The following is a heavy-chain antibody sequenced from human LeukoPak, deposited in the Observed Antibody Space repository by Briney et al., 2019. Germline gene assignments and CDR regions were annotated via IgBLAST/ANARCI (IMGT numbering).Heavy chain of an antibody. CDR3: ATARNNYDISGFSALDY. Sequence: GGCLRLSCVASGFTFSNYGMHWVRQAPGMGLEWVAVIWYDGSNIHYADSVKGRFTISRDNSKNTLYLEMNSLRAEDTAVYYCATARNNYDISGFSALDYWGQGTLVTVAS. D-gene: IGHD3-22*01. J-gene: IGHJ4*02. CDR1: GFTFSNYG. V-gene: IGHV3-33*01. CDR2: IWYDGSNI.